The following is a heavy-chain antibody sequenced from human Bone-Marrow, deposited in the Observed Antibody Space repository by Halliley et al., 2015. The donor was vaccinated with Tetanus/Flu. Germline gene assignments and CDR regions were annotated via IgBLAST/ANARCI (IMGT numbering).Heavy chain of an antibody. CDR2: INTANGI. D-gene: IGHD2-21*02. J-gene: IGHJ3*01. Sequence: SLRLSCAASGFTFSSYEMNWVRQAPGKGLEWVSYINTANGIHYADSVKGRFTISRDNAKNSLYLQMNSLRAEDTAVYYCARERADCGGGCSDVWGQGTMVTVSS. CDR1: GFTFSSYE. CDR3: ARERADCGGGCSDV. V-gene: IGHV3-48*03.